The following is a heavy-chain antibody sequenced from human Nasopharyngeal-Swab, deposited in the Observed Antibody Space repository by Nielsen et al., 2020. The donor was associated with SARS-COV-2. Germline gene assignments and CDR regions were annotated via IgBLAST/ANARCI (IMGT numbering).Heavy chain of an antibody. V-gene: IGHV3-15*01. D-gene: IGHD6-19*01. CDR1: GFVFSSVW. CDR3: TTLHRTGWF. Sequence: GESLKISCAASGFVFSSVWMSWVRQAPGKGLEWVGRIKRKADGGTEEYATAVRGRFSISRDDTRNTLFLQMNRLKTEDTADYYCTTLHRTGWFWGQGTLVTVSS. J-gene: IGHJ4*02. CDR2: IKRKADGGTE.